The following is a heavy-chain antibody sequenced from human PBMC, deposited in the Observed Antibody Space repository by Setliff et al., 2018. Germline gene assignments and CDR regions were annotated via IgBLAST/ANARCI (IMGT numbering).Heavy chain of an antibody. CDR1: GFIFDEYA. D-gene: IGHD6-19*01. V-gene: IGHV3-9*01. Sequence: LSLSCAASGFIFDEYAMHWVRQAPGKGLEWVSGISWNSYHIDYAGSVRGRFTISRDNAKNSLYLQMNSLTTEDTAFYYCVKSDRDSSGWYPDYWGQGTPWSPSPQ. CDR2: ISWNSYHI. J-gene: IGHJ4*02. CDR3: VKSDRDSSGWYPDY.